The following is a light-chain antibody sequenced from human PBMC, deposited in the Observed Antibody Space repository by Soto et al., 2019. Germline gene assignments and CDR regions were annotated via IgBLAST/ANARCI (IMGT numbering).Light chain of an antibody. V-gene: IGKV3-20*01. J-gene: IGKJ1*01. CDR2: GAS. CDR1: QTVNNND. CDR3: QQYGGSAPWT. Sequence: EIVLTQPPGPLSVSPGDRVTLSCRASQTVNNNDLAWYQQKPGQAPRLLIYGASTPATGTPARFSGNGSGTDFTLTVSRLEPEAFAVYYCQQYGGSAPWTFGPGTKV.